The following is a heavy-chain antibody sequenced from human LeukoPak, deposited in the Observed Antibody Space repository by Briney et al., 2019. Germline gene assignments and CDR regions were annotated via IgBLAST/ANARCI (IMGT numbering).Heavy chain of an antibody. Sequence: SETLSLTCGVSGYSISSGYYWGWIRQPPGKGLEWFGSIYHSGSTSYNASLKSRVTISVDTSKNQFSLKLTSVTAADTAVYYCAREWGSGSYYNWYNFDFWGQGTLVTVSS. V-gene: IGHV4-38-2*02. CDR1: GYSISSGYY. CDR2: IYHSGST. D-gene: IGHD3-10*01. CDR3: AREWGSGSYYNWYNFDF. J-gene: IGHJ4*02.